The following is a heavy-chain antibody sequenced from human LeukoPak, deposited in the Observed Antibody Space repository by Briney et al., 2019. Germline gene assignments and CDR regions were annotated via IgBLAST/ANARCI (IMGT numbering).Heavy chain of an antibody. CDR1: GGSISSGGYY. J-gene: IGHJ3*02. CDR2: IYYRGST. CDR3: ARDAEGYCDSSGYYLNHDAFDI. Sequence: SQTLSLTCPVSGGSISSGGYYWSWIRQHPGKGLEWLGYIYYRGSTYYNPSLKSRVTISVDTSKSQFSLKLSSVTAADTAVYYCARDAEGYCDSSGYYLNHDAFDIWGQGTMVTVSS. V-gene: IGHV4-31*03. D-gene: IGHD3-22*01.